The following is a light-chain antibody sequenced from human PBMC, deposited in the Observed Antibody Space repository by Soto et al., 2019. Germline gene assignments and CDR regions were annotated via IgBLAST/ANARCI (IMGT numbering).Light chain of an antibody. Sequence: QSALTQPASVSGSPGQSIAISCTGASSDVGGYDQVSWYQQHPGKVPKLIIYAVTTRPSGISNRFSGSKSGNTASLTISGLQAEDEADYYCSSNTGSGTFFGGGAKLTVL. CDR3: SSNTGSGTF. J-gene: IGLJ2*01. V-gene: IGLV2-14*01. CDR1: SSDVGGYDQ. CDR2: AVT.